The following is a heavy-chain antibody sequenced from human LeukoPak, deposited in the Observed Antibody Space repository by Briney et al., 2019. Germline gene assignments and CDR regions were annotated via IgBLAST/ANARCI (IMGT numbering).Heavy chain of an antibody. V-gene: IGHV4-59*08. CDR2: IYYSGST. D-gene: IGHD5-24*01. CDR1: GFTFSSYA. J-gene: IGHJ4*02. Sequence: GSLRLSCAASGFTFSSYAMSWIRQPPGKGLEWIGYIYYSGSTNYNPSLKSRVTISVDTSKNQFSLKLSSVTAADTAVYYCARLKRDGYNRLLDWWGQGTLVTVSS. CDR3: ARLKRDGYNRLLDW.